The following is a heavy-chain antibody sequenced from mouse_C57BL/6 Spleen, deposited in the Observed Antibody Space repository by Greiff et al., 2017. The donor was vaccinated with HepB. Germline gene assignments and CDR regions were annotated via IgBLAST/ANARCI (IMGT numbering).Heavy chain of an antibody. J-gene: IGHJ4*01. D-gene: IGHD1-1*01. CDR3: AREGITTVVATRYAMDY. V-gene: IGHV1-81*01. CDR2: IYPRSGNT. CDR1: GYNFTSYG. Sequence: QVQLKESGAELARPGASVKLSCKASGYNFTSYGISWVKQRTGQGLEWIGEIYPRSGNTYYNEKFKGKATLTADKSSSTAYMELRSLTSEDSAVYFCAREGITTVVATRYAMDYWGQGTSVTVSS.